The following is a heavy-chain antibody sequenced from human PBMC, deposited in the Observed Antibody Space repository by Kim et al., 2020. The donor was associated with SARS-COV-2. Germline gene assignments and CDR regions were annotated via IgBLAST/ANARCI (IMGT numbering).Heavy chain of an antibody. Sequence: GGSLRLSCAASGFTVSSNYMSWVRQAPGKGLEWVSVIYSGGSTYYADSVKGRFTISRDNSKNTLYLQMNSLRAEDTAVYYCARDRRDITMVRGVIKRYFDLWGRGTLVTVSS. CDR2: IYSGGST. V-gene: IGHV3-53*01. J-gene: IGHJ2*01. CDR1: GFTVSSNY. D-gene: IGHD3-10*01. CDR3: ARDRRDITMVRGVIKRYFDL.